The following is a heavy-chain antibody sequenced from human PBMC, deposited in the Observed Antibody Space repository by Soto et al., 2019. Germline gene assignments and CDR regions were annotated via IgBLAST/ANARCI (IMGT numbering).Heavy chain of an antibody. D-gene: IGHD6-13*01. Sequence: PWGSLRLSCAASGFTFSTYAMSWVRQAPGKGLEWVSAISGSGGSTYYADSVKGRFTISRDNSKNTLYLQMNSLRAEDTDLYYYANSYSSNWYEYLDYCGQGTVVTVSS. CDR3: ANSYSSNWYEYLDY. CDR1: GFTFSTYA. CDR2: ISGSGGST. J-gene: IGHJ4*02. V-gene: IGHV3-23*01.